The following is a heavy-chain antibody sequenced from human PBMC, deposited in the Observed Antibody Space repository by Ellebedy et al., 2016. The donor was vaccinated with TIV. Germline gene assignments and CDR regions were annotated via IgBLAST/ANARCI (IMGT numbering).Heavy chain of an antibody. V-gene: IGHV3-23*01. CDR3: SHHCSSTNCHAY. J-gene: IGHJ4*02. CDR1: GFTFSSYA. CDR2: ISISGGST. Sequence: GESLKISCAASGFTFSSYAMSWSRQAPGKGLEWVSTISISGGSTYYADSVKGRFTISRDNSKNTLYLQMNSLRVEETAVYYCSHHCSSTNCHAYWGQGTLVPVSS. D-gene: IGHD2-2*01.